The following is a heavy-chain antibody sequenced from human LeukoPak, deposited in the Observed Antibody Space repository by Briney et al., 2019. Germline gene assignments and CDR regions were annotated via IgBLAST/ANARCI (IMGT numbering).Heavy chain of an antibody. CDR3: ARDLRLLWFGEPKSSFDY. J-gene: IGHJ4*02. CDR2: IKQDGSEK. Sequence: GGSVRLSCAASGFTFSSYWMSWVRQAPGKGLEWVANIKQDGSEKYYVDSVKGRFTISRDNAKNSLYLQMNSLRAEDTAVYYCARDLRLLWFGEPKSSFDYWGQGTLVTVSS. V-gene: IGHV3-7*03. D-gene: IGHD3-10*01. CDR1: GFTFSSYW.